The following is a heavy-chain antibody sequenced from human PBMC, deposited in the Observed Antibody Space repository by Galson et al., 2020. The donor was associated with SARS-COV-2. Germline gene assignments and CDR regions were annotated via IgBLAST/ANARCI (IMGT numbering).Heavy chain of an antibody. CDR3: AGHVEGDFWCFDL. CDR2: LYTDGRT. V-gene: IGHV3-66*04. Sequence: GGSLRLSCTASGFTVSDNYIIWVRQAPGNGLEWFSVLYTDGRTHYVDSVKGRFTTSRDNSKNTLYLQMNSLRAEDPAVDYCAGHVEGDFWCFDLWGRGNLVTVSP. D-gene: IGHD1-1*01. J-gene: IGHJ2*01. CDR1: GFTVSDNY.